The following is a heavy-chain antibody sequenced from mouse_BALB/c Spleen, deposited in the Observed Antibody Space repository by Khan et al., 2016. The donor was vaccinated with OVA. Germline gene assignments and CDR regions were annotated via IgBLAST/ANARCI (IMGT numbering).Heavy chain of an antibody. Sequence: EVELVESGGGLVKPGGSLKLSCAAPGFTFSDYYMYWIRQTPEKRLEWVATISDGGSYTYYPDSVKGRFTISRDDAKNNLYLQMSSLKSEDTAMYYCARGYYGDPFAYWGQGTLVTVSA. J-gene: IGHJ3*01. CDR2: ISDGGSYT. CDR3: ARGYYGDPFAY. D-gene: IGHD2-13*01. CDR1: GFTFSDYY. V-gene: IGHV5-4*02.